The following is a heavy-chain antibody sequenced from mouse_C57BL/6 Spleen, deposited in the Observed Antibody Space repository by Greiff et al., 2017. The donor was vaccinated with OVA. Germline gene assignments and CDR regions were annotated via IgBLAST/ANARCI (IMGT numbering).Heavy chain of an antibody. CDR3: ARRGIYSNLFDY. V-gene: IGHV1-18*01. CDR1: GYTFTGYN. J-gene: IGHJ3*01. Sequence: EVQLQQSGPELVKPGASVKISCKASGYTFTGYNMNWVKQSPGQSLEWIGDINPSNGGTIYNQKFKGKATLTVDTSSSTAYMALRSLTSEDTAGYYCARRGIYSNLFDYWGKGTLVTVSA. D-gene: IGHD2-5*01. CDR2: INPSNGGT.